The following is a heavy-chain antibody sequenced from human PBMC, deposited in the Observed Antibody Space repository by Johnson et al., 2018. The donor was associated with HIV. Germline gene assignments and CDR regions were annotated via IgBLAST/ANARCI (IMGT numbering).Heavy chain of an antibody. Sequence: QVQLVESGGGVVQPGRSLRLSCAASGFTFSSYAMHWVRQAPDKGLEWVAVISYDGSNKYFADSVKGRFTISRDNSKDTLYLQMNSLRAEDTAVYYCARLPSRGGTIKDAFDIWGHGTMVTVSS. CDR1: GFTFSSYA. V-gene: IGHV3-30*04. CDR3: ARLPSRGGTIKDAFDI. J-gene: IGHJ3*02. D-gene: IGHD2-15*01. CDR2: ISYDGSNK.